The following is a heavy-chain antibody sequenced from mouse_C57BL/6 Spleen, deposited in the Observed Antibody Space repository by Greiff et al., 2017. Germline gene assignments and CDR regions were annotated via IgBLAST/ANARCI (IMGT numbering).Heavy chain of an antibody. CDR2: IYPRSGNT. D-gene: IGHD1-1*01. CDR1: GYTFTSYG. CDR3: ASRGYYGSSPDYAMDY. Sequence: QVQLQQSGAELARPGASVKLSRKASGYTFTSYGISWVKQRTGQGLEWIGEIYPRSGNTYYNEKFKGKATLTADKSSSTAYMELRSLTSEDSAVYFCASRGYYGSSPDYAMDYWGQGTSVTVSS. V-gene: IGHV1-81*01. J-gene: IGHJ4*01.